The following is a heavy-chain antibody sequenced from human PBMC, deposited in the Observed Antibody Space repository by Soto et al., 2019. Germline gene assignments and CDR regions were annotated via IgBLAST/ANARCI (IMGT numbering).Heavy chain of an antibody. CDR3: ARVGGVAARTFDY. CDR1: GGSISPFY. D-gene: IGHD2-15*01. Sequence: SETLSLTCTVSGGSISPFYWSWVRQPPGKGLEWIGYLYYSGNTNYNPSLKSRVTISVDASKNQVSLRLTSVTAADTAVDYCARVGGVAARTFDYWGQGTVVTVSS. J-gene: IGHJ4*02. CDR2: LYYSGNT. V-gene: IGHV4-59*01.